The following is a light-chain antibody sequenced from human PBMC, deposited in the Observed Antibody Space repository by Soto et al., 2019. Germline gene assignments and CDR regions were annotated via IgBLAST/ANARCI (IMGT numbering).Light chain of an antibody. Sequence: EIVMTQSPATLSVSPGERATLSCRASQSVSSNLAWYQQKPGQAPRLLIYGASTRATDIPARFSGSGSGTEFTLTISILQSEDFAVYYCQQYDYWPPWPCGQGTKVEIK. CDR2: GAS. CDR3: QQYDYWPPWP. V-gene: IGKV3-15*01. CDR1: QSVSSN. J-gene: IGKJ1*01.